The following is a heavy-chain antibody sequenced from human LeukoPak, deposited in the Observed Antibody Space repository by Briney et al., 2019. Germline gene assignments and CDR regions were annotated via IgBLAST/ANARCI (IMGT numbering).Heavy chain of an antibody. D-gene: IGHD5-18*01. V-gene: IGHV1-58*01. CDR2: IVVGSGNT. CDR1: GFTCTNSA. Sequence: SVKVSCKASGFTCTNSAVQWVRQARGRRLEWIGWIVVGSGNTNYAQMFQGRVTITRDMSTSTAYMELSSLRSEDTAVYYCAAPSRIQLDYWGQGTLVTVSS. J-gene: IGHJ4*02. CDR3: AAPSRIQLDY.